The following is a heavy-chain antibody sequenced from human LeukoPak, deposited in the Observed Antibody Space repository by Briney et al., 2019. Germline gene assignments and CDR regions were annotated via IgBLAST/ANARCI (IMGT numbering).Heavy chain of an antibody. V-gene: IGHV3-33*01. CDR3: ARDRRDGYDWSFDY. Sequence: GTSPRLACAASGFTFSNYGMHWVRQAPAKGLEWVAVIWYDGRNKYYADSVKGRFTISRDNSKNTLYLQLNSLRAEDTAVYYCARDRRDGYDWSFDYWGQGTLVTVSS. CDR1: GFTFSNYG. CDR2: IWYDGRNK. J-gene: IGHJ4*02. D-gene: IGHD5-12*01.